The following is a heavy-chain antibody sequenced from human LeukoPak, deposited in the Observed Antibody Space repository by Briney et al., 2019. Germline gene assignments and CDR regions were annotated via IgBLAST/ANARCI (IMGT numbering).Heavy chain of an antibody. CDR3: ATNSGKRFDY. Sequence: PGGSLRLXCAASGFTFSNYWMSWVRQTPGEGLEYLANINQVGSQTYYMDSVKGRFTISRDNAKNSLYLQMNSLRVEDTAVYYCATNSGKRFDYWGQGTLVTVSS. J-gene: IGHJ4*02. CDR2: INQVGSQT. CDR1: GFTFSNYW. D-gene: IGHD1-1*01. V-gene: IGHV3-7*01.